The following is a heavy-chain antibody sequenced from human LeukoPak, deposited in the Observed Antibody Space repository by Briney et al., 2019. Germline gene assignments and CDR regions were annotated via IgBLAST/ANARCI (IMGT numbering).Heavy chain of an antibody. D-gene: IGHD3-3*01. J-gene: IGHJ4*02. CDR2: ISSSGSNI. Sequence: PGGSLRLSCAASGFTFSSYEMNWVRQAPEKGLEWVSYISSSGSNIYYTDSVKGRFSISRDNAKKSLYLQMNSLRAEDTAVYYCARDSRHYDFWSGHSTNGVDYWGQGTLVTVSS. CDR3: ARDSRHYDFWSGHSTNGVDY. CDR1: GFTFSSYE. V-gene: IGHV3-48*03.